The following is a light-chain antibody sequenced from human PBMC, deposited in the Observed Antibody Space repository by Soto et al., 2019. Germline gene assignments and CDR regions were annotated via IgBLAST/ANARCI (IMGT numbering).Light chain of an antibody. CDR1: SSDVGGYNY. CDR2: DVT. Sequence: QSALTQPRSVSGSPGQSLTISCTGTSSDVGGYNYVSWYQQYPGQVPKLMIYDVTKRPSGVPDRFSGSKSGNTASLTISGLQAEDEADYYCCSHAGTYTDVFGTGTKVTVL. J-gene: IGLJ1*01. CDR3: CSHAGTYTDV. V-gene: IGLV2-11*01.